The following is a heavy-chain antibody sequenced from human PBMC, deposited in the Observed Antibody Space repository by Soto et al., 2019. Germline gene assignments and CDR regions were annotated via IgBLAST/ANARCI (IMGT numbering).Heavy chain of an antibody. CDR2: IWSDGSNK. D-gene: IGHD3-10*01. CDR1: GFTFSSYG. J-gene: IGHJ6*02. V-gene: IGHV3-33*01. Sequence: QVQLVESGGGVVQPGRSLSLSCAASGFTFSSYGIHWVRQAPGKGLEWVAVIWSDGSNKYYADSVKGRFTISRDNTKNPLYLQMNSLRAEDTAVYYCAREVLVRGIKYHAMDVWGQGPTVTVSS. CDR3: AREVLVRGIKYHAMDV.